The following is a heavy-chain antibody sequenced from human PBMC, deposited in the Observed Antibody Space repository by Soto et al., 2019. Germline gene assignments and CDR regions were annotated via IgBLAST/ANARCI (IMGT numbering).Heavy chain of an antibody. V-gene: IGHV3-66*01. CDR1: EVTVGSNY. CDR2: IYSGGRT. CDR3: ASSGDCYPCAFDI. Sequence: EVQMVESGGGLVQPGGSLRLSCAASEVTVGSNYMSWIRQAPGKGPEWVSVIYSGGRTSYADSVKGRFTISKDNSKNTLYHQMNNLRAEDTAVYYCASSGDCYPCAFDIWGQGTMVTVSS. J-gene: IGHJ3*02. D-gene: IGHD2-21*02.